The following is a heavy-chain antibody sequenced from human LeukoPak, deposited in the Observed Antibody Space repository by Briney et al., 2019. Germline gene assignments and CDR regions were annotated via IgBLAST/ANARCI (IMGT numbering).Heavy chain of an antibody. D-gene: IGHD3-16*01. J-gene: IGHJ4*02. V-gene: IGHV3-53*01. CDR3: ARDLAYFDY. CDR1: GFSVSGNY. Sequence: GGSLRLSCAASGFSVSGNYMTWVRQAPGKGLEWVSVIYSGGNTYYADSVKGRFTISRGNSKNTLYLQMNSLRAEDTAVYYYARDLAYFDYWGQGTLVTVSS. CDR2: IYSGGNT.